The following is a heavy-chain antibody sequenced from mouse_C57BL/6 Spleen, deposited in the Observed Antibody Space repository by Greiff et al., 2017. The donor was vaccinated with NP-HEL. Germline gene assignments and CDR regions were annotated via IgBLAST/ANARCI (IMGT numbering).Heavy chain of an antibody. V-gene: IGHV1-53*01. CDR2: INPSNGGT. CDR1: GYTFTSYW. CDR3: AREGDGAIYYYGSSYGMDY. D-gene: IGHD1-1*01. Sequence: QVQLQQSGTELVKPGASVKLSCKASGYTFTSYWMHWVKQRPGQGLEWIGNINPSNGGTNYNEKFKSKATLTVDKSSSTAYMQLSSLTSEDSAVYYCAREGDGAIYYYGSSYGMDYWGQGTSVTVSS. J-gene: IGHJ4*01.